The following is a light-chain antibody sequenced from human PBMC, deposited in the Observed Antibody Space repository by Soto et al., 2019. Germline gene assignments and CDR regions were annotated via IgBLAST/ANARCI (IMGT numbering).Light chain of an antibody. CDR3: SSYTSSNTYV. J-gene: IGLJ1*01. CDR2: DVS. Sequence: SALTQPASVSGSPGQSITISCTGTSSDVGGYNYVSWYQQHPGTAPKLMIYDVSNRPSGVPDRFSGSKSGNAASLTISGLQAEDEADYYCSSYTSSNTYVFGTGTKVTVL. V-gene: IGLV2-14*01. CDR1: SSDVGGYNY.